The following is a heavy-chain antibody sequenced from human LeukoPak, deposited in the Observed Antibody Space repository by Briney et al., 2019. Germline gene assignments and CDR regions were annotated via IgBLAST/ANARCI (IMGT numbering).Heavy chain of an antibody. D-gene: IGHD5-18*01. CDR3: TRYSYGYWGWFDP. J-gene: IGHJ5*02. V-gene: IGHV3-21*04. Sequence: GGSLRLSCAASGFTFSTYSMNWVRQAPGKGLEWVSSISSSSSYIYYADSVKGRFTISRDNAKNSLYLQMSSLRAEDTAVYYCTRYSYGYWGWFDPWGQGTLVTVSS. CDR1: GFTFSTYS. CDR2: ISSSSSYI.